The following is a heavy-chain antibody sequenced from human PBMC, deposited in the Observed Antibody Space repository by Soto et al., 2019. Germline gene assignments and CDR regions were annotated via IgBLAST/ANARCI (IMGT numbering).Heavy chain of an antibody. D-gene: IGHD4-17*01. CDR2: ISSDGNSK. CDR3: AKEVGDSRDFPLVY. CDR1: GFTFSSLG. Sequence: QVQLVESGGGVVKPGRSLRLSCEASGFTFSSLGMHWVRQAPGKGLEWVAIISSDGNSKYYADSVKGRFTISRDNSKNTLDLQLNSLRSEDTAVYYCAKEVGDSRDFPLVYWGEGSLVTVSS. J-gene: IGHJ4*02. V-gene: IGHV3-30*18.